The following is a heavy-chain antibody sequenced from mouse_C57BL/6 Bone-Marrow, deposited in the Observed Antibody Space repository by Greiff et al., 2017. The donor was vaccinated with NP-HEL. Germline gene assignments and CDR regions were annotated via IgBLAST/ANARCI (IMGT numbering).Heavy chain of an antibody. CDR1: GFTFTDYY. CDR3: ARYPLITTVVGSYYFDY. V-gene: IGHV7-3*01. CDR2: IRNKANGYTT. Sequence: EVQLVESGGGLVQPGGSLSLSCAASGFTFTDYYMSWVRQPPGKALEWLGFIRNKANGYTTEYSASVKGRFTISRDNSQSILYLQMNALRAEDSATYYCARYPLITTVVGSYYFDYWGQGTTLTVSS. J-gene: IGHJ2*01. D-gene: IGHD1-1*01.